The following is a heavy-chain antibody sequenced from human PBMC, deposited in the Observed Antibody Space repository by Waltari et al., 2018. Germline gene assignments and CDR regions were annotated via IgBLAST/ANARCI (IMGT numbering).Heavy chain of an antibody. Sequence: QVQLQESGPGLVKPSQTLSLTCTVSGGSISSGSYYWSWIRQPAGKGLEWIGYIYTSGSTNYNPSLKSRVTISVDTSKNQFSLKLSSVTAADTAVYYCARDTVGSSSWYVRGYFQHWGQGTLVTVSS. CDR2: IYTSGST. CDR1: GGSISSGSYY. V-gene: IGHV4-61*09. D-gene: IGHD6-13*01. CDR3: ARDTVGSSSWYVRGYFQH. J-gene: IGHJ1*01.